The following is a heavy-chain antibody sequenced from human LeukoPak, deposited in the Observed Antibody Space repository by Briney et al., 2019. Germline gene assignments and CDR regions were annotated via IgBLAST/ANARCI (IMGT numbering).Heavy chain of an antibody. CDR1: GFTFSSYS. D-gene: IGHD4-17*01. Sequence: GGSLRLSCAASGFTFSSYSMNWVHQAPGRGLEWVSSISSSSSYIYYADSLKGRFTISRDNAKNSLYLQMNSLRAEDTAVYYCARDRIIYGDYGDAFDIWGQGTMVTVSS. V-gene: IGHV3-21*01. CDR3: ARDRIIYGDYGDAFDI. J-gene: IGHJ3*02. CDR2: ISSSSSYI.